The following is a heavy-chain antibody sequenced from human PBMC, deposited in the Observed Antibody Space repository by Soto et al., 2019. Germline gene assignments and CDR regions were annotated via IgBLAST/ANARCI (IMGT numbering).Heavy chain of an antibody. CDR3: ASAMKYSYGYY. Sequence: PGESLKISCKGSGYTFISYSIGWVRQMPGKGLEWMGLIYASDSDTRYSPSFQGQVTISVDKSISTAYLQWSSLKASDTAIYYCASAMKYSYGYYWGQGTLVTVSS. V-gene: IGHV5-51*01. D-gene: IGHD5-18*01. CDR1: GYTFISYS. J-gene: IGHJ4*02. CDR2: IYASDSDT.